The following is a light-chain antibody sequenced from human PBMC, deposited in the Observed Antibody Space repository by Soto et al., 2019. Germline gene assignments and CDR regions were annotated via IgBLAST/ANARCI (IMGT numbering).Light chain of an antibody. CDR2: AAS. CDR3: QQLNTYPLT. J-gene: IGKJ4*01. CDR1: QGISTY. Sequence: DIQLTQSPSFLSASVGDRVTITCRASQGISTYLAWYQQKPGKAPKLLIYAASTLQSGVPSRFSGSGSGTEFTLTLSSLQPEDFATYYCQQLNTYPLTFSGGTKGEIK. V-gene: IGKV1-9*01.